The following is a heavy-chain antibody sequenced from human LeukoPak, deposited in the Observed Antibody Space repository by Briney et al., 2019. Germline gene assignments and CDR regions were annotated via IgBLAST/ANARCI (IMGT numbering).Heavy chain of an antibody. Sequence: PGGSLRLSCAASGFTFSSYAMHWVRQAPGKGLEWVAVISYDGSNKYYADSVKGRFTISRDNSKNTLYLQMNSLRAEDTAVYYCARDEGGYSYGSPYYRGQGTLVTVSS. V-gene: IGHV3-30-3*01. CDR1: GFTFSSYA. D-gene: IGHD5-18*01. CDR3: ARDEGGYSYGSPYY. J-gene: IGHJ4*02. CDR2: ISYDGSNK.